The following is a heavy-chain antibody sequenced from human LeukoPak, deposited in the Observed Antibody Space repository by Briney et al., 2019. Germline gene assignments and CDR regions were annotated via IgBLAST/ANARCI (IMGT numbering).Heavy chain of an antibody. J-gene: IGHJ4*02. CDR2: IYHSGST. CDR3: ARSLNYYGSGSYYNVFDY. D-gene: IGHD3-10*01. V-gene: IGHV4-30-2*01. Sequence: SQTLSLTCAVSGGFISSGGYSWSWIRQLPGKGLEWIGYIYHSGSTYYNPSLKSRVTISVDRSNNQFSLKLSSVTAADTAVYYCARSLNYYGSGSYYNVFDYWGQGTLVTVSS. CDR1: GGFISSGGYS.